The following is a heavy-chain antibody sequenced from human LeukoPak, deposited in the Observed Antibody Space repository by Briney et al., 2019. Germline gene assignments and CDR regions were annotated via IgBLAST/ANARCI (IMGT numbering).Heavy chain of an antibody. J-gene: IGHJ4*02. CDR2: INPSDGST. D-gene: IGHD2-15*01. V-gene: IGHV1-46*01. CDR1: GDSLTKYY. Sequence: ASVKVSCKASGDSLTKYYIHWVRQAPGQGLEWMGIINPSDGSTTYTQKFQGRVTMTTDTSTSTVNMELSSLRSEDTAVYYCAPSVRSGGSYYFVYWGQGTLVTVSS. CDR3: APSVRSGGSYYFVY.